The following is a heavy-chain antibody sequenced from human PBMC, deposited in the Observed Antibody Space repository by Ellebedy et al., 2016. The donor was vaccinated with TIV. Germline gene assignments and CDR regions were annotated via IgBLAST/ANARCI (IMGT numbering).Heavy chain of an antibody. V-gene: IGHV3-48*04. CDR2: ISSTTSTI. CDR3: ARDFLRSYAQ. Sequence: GGSLRLXCTASGFTFSSYSRNWVRQAPGKGLEWVSYISSTTSTIYYADSVKGRFTISRDNAKNSLYLQMNSLRAEDTAVYYCARDFLRSYAQWGQGTLVIVSS. CDR1: GFTFSSYS. J-gene: IGHJ4*02. D-gene: IGHD2-2*01.